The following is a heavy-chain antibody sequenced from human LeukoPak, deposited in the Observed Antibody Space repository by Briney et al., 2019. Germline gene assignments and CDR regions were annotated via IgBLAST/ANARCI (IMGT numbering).Heavy chain of an antibody. D-gene: IGHD2-15*01. CDR2: ISYDGSNK. J-gene: IGHJ4*02. CDR1: GFTFSSYW. Sequence: GGSLRLSCAASGFTFSSYWMSWVRQAPGKGLEWVAVISYDGSNKYYADSVKGRFTISRDNSKNTLYLQMNSLRAEDTAVYYCTSGGSCLAYWGQGTLVTVSS. V-gene: IGHV3-30*03. CDR3: TSGGSCLAY.